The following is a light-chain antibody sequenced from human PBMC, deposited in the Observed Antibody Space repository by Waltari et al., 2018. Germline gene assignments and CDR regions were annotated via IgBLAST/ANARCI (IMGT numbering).Light chain of an antibody. V-gene: IGLV2-11*01. Sequence: QSALTQPRSVSGSPGQSVTISCPGTGSDVGDFNSFSWYQHHPGNAPKLVIFCVSKRPSGVPDRFSGSKSGTSASLTVSGLQAEDEADYYCCSYAGIWVFGGGTKLTVL. CDR2: CVS. CDR3: CSYAGIWV. CDR1: GSDVGDFNS. J-gene: IGLJ3*02.